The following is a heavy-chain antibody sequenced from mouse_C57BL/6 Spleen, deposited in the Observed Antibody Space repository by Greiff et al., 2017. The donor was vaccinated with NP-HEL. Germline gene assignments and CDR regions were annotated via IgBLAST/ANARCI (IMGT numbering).Heavy chain of an antibody. CDR1: GYTFTSYW. CDR3: ARSPFPYYYGSRETAWFAY. J-gene: IGHJ3*01. Sequence: QVQLKQPGAELVMPGASVKLSCKASGYTFTSYWMHWVKQRPGQGLEWIGEIDPSDSYTNYNQKFKGKSTLTVDKSSSTAYMQLSSLTSEDSAVYYCARSPFPYYYGSRETAWFAYWGQGTLVTVSA. D-gene: IGHD1-1*01. CDR2: IDPSDSYT. V-gene: IGHV1-69*01.